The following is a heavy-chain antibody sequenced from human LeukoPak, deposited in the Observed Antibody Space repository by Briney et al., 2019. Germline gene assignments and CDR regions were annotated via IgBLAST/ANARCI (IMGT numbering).Heavy chain of an antibody. CDR2: ISGSGGST. J-gene: IGHJ6*02. V-gene: IGHV3-23*01. Sequence: GGSLRLSCEASGSTFSSYAMSWVRQAPGKGLEWVSAISGSGGSTYYADSVKGRFTISRDNSKNTLYLQMNSLRAEDTAVYYCAKGGYDILTGYYPYYYYYGMDVWGQGTTVTVSS. CDR3: AKGGYDILTGYYPYYYYYGMDV. CDR1: GSTFSSYA. D-gene: IGHD3-9*01.